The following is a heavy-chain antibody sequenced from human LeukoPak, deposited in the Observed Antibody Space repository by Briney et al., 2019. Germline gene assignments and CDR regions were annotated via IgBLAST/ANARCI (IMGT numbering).Heavy chain of an antibody. CDR1: GFTFSSYW. J-gene: IGHJ4*01. V-gene: IGHV3-7*01. CDR3: ARDGTAAGLYFDL. D-gene: IGHD6-13*01. CDR2: IRQDGGEK. Sequence: PGGSLRLSCAVSGFTFSSYWMNWVRQAPGRGLEWVASIRQDGGEKSYVDSVKGRFTISRDNTKNSLYLQMSSLRAEDTAVYYCARDGTAAGLYFDLWGQGTPVTVSS.